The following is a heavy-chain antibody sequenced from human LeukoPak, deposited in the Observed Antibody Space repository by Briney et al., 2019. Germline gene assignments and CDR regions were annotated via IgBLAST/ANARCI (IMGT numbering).Heavy chain of an antibody. J-gene: IGHJ4*02. Sequence: SETLSLTCTVSGASISISSYYWGWIRQSPEKGLEWIGSIYYSGNTYCNPSLKSRVTISVDTSRNQFSLKLNSVTAADTAVYYCARQRGSGWYHPHLFWGQGILVTVSS. CDR3: ARQRGSGWYHPHLF. V-gene: IGHV4-39*01. CDR1: GASISISSYY. CDR2: IYYSGNT. D-gene: IGHD6-19*01.